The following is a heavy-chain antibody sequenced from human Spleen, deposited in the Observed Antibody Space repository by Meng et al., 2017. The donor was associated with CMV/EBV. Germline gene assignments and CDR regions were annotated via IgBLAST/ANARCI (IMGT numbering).Heavy chain of an antibody. J-gene: IGHJ4*02. V-gene: IGHV4-61*01. Sequence: SETLSLTCTVSGGSVGSSNYYWSWIRQHPGKGLEWIGYIYYSGSANYSPSLESRVTISVDTSHNQLSLKVTSVTAADTAVYYCARDNAAVAGTLFDYWGQGTLVTVSS. CDR3: ARDNAAVAGTLFDY. CDR1: GGSVGSSNYY. CDR2: IYYSGSA. D-gene: IGHD6-19*01.